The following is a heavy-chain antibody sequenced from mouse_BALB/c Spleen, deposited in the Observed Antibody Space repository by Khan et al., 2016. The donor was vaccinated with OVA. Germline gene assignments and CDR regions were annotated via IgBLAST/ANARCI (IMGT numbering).Heavy chain of an antibody. CDR1: GFTFSTFV. D-gene: IGHD2-1*01. Sequence: EVELVESGGGLVKPGGSLKLSCAVSGFTFSTFVMSWVRQTPEKRLEWVATISSDGDYTFYPDIVTGRFTISRDNAKNTLYLQMSSLRSEDTAMYYCARSPYGNFAYWGQGTLVTVSA. CDR2: ISSDGDYT. J-gene: IGHJ3*01. V-gene: IGHV5-9-3*01. CDR3: ARSPYGNFAY.